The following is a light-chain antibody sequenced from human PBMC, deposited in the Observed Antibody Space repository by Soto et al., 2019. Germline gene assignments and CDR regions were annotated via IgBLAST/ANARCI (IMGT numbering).Light chain of an antibody. J-gene: IGLJ3*02. V-gene: IGLV4-60*02. CDR1: SGHSSNI. CDR3: ETWDSNTRV. CDR2: LEGSGSY. Sequence: QAVVTQSSSASASLGSSVKLTCTLSSGHSSNIIAWHQQQPGKAPRYLMKLEGSGSYNKGSGVPDRFSGSSSGADRHLTISNLQFEDEADYYCETWDSNTRVFGGGTKVTVL.